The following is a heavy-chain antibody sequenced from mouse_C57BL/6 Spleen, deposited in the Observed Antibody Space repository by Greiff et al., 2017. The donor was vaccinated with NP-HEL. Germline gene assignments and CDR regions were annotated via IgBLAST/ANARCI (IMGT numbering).Heavy chain of an antibody. V-gene: IGHV5-16*01. D-gene: IGHD1-1*01. CDR3: ARYGSTYFDV. CDR1: GFTFSDYY. Sequence: EVMLVESEGGLVQPGSSMKLSCTASGFTFSDYYMAWVRQVPEKGLEWVANINYDGSSTYYLDSLKSRFIISRDNAKNILYLQMSSLKSEDTATYYCARYGSTYFDVWGTGTTVTVSS. CDR2: INYDGSST. J-gene: IGHJ1*03.